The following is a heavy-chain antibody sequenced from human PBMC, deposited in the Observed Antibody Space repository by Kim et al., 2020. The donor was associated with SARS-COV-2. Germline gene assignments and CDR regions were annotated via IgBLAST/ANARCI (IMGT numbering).Heavy chain of an antibody. CDR3: ASRWLSSAFDP. Sequence: TKYSQKFQGRVTITWDTSASTAYMELSSLRAEDTAVYYCASRWLSSAFDPWGQGTLVTVSS. CDR2: T. V-gene: IGHV1-3*01. J-gene: IGHJ5*02. D-gene: IGHD6-19*01.